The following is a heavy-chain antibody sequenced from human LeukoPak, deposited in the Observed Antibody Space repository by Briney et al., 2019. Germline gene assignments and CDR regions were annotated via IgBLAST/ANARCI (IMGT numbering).Heavy chain of an antibody. D-gene: IGHD6-19*01. Sequence: PSETLSLTCAVYGGSFSGYYWSWIRQPPGKGLEWIGEINHSGSTNYNPSLKSRVTISVDTSKNQFSLKLSSVTAADTAVYYCATCTEDSSGWYDWGQGTLVTVSS. CDR2: INHSGST. J-gene: IGHJ4*02. CDR3: ATCTEDSSGWYD. V-gene: IGHV4-34*01. CDR1: GGSFSGYY.